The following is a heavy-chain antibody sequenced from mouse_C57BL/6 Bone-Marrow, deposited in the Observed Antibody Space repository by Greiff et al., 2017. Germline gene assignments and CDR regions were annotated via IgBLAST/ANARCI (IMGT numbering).Heavy chain of an antibody. CDR1: GYSFTSYY. V-gene: IGHV1-66*01. D-gene: IGHD1-1*02. J-gene: IGHJ4*01. CDR2: IYPGSGNT. Sequence: QVQLQQSGPELVKPGASVKISCTASGYSFTSYYIHWVKQRPGQGLEWIGWIYPGSGNTKYNEQFKGKATLTADTSSSTAYMQLSSLTYEDSAVYYGYGGDNDWGQGTSVTVSS. CDR3: YGGDND.